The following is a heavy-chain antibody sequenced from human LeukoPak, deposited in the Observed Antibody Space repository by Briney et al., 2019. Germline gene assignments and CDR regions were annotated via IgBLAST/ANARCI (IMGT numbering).Heavy chain of an antibody. CDR3: AKGYYGSGSYYNPDYDAFDI. D-gene: IGHD3-10*01. J-gene: IGHJ3*02. CDR1: GFTFSSYA. CDR2: ISGSGGST. V-gene: IGHV3-23*01. Sequence: GGSLRLSCAASGFTFSSYAMSWVRQAPGKGLEWASVISGSGGSTYYADSVKGRFPISRDNSKNMLYLQMNSLRAEDTAVYYCAKGYYGSGSYYNPDYDAFDIWGQGTMVTVSS.